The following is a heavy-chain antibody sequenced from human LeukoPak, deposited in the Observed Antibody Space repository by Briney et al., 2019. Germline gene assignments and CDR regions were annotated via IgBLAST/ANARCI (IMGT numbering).Heavy chain of an antibody. J-gene: IGHJ4*02. V-gene: IGHV3-33*01. CDR3: AGDPPHSGWAFNY. Sequence: GGSLRLSCATSGFSFSTYAMHWVRQAPGKGLEWGAMIWYDGSNKHYADSVKGRFTISRDNSKNTLSLQLNSLKAEDTAIYYCAGDPPHSGWAFNYWGQGTLVTVSS. D-gene: IGHD6-19*01. CDR2: IWYDGSNK. CDR1: GFSFSTYA.